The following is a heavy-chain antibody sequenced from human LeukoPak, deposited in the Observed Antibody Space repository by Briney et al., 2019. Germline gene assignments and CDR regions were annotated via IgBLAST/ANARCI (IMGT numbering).Heavy chain of an antibody. D-gene: IGHD4-17*01. CDR1: GFTFDDYA. Sequence: GGSLRLSCAASGFTFDDYAMHWVRQAPGKGLEWVSGISWNSGSIGYADSVKGRFTISRDKAKNSLYLQMNSLRAEDTALYYCYKDSTITVATSGFDYWGQGTLVTVSS. CDR2: ISWNSGSI. J-gene: IGHJ4*02. CDR3: YKDSTITVATSGFDY. V-gene: IGHV3-9*01.